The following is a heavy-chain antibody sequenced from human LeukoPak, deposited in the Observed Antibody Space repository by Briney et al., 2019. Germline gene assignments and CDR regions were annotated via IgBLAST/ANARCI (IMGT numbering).Heavy chain of an antibody. J-gene: IGHJ3*02. CDR3: ATDSSGWYEYSNDAFDI. D-gene: IGHD6-19*01. CDR2: INSDGSST. Sequence: PGGSLRLSCAASGFTFSSYWMHWVRQAPGKGLVWVSRINSDGSSTGYADSVKGRFTISRDNAKNTLYLQMNSLRAEDTAVYYCATDSSGWYEYSNDAFDIWGQGTMVTVSS. CDR1: GFTFSSYW. V-gene: IGHV3-74*01.